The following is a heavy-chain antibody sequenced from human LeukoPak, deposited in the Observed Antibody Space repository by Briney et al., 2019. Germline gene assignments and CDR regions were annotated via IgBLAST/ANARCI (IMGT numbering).Heavy chain of an antibody. CDR1: GYTFTGYY. J-gene: IGHJ3*02. V-gene: IGHV1-2*02. CDR2: INPNSGGT. CDR3: ARVKVQLWTHDAFDI. Sequence: ASVKVSCKASGYTFTGYYMHWVRQAPGQGLEWMGWINPNSGGTNYAQKFQGRVTMTRDTSISTAYMELSRLRSDDTAVYYCARVKVQLWTHDAFDIWGQGTMVTVSS. D-gene: IGHD5-18*01.